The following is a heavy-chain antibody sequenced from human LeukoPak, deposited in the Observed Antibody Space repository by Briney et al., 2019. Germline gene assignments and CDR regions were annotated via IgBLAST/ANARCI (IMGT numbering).Heavy chain of an antibody. CDR2: IYYSGST. CDR3: ARALQPGVYAFDI. J-gene: IGHJ3*02. CDR1: GVSISSYN. D-gene: IGHD6-13*01. V-gene: IGHV4-59*01. Sequence: SETLSLTCTVSGVSISSYNWTWIRHPPGEGLEWIGYIYYSGSTNYNTSLKRRVNISVETSKNQFSLQLSSVTAADTAVYYCARALQPGVYAFDIRGQGTMVTVCS.